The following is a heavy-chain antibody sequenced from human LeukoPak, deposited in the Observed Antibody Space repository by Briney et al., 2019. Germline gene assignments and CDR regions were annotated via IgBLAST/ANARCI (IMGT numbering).Heavy chain of an antibody. Sequence: ASVKVSCKASGGTFSSYAISWVRQAPGQGLEWMGGIIPIFGTANYAQTFQGRVTITTDESTSTAYMELSSLRSEDTAVYYCARHSSSYYYYYMDVWGKGTTVTVSS. V-gene: IGHV1-69*05. CDR1: GGTFSSYA. CDR2: IIPIFGTA. J-gene: IGHJ6*03. D-gene: IGHD6-6*01. CDR3: ARHSSSYYYYYMDV.